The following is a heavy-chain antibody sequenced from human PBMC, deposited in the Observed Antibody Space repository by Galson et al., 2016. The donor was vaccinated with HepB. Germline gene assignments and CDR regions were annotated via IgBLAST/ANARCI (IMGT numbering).Heavy chain of an antibody. D-gene: IGHD3-10*01. CDR3: ARDLTNDYGSGSMDY. J-gene: IGHJ4*02. V-gene: IGHV1-18*01. Sequence: SVKVSCKASGNTFRSYGISWVRQAPGQGLEWMGWIGPSSGKRKYAQKFQGRVSMTADTATNTAHLEVGGLRSDDTGVYYCARDLTNDYGSGSMDYWGQGTLVTVSS. CDR2: IGPSSGKR. CDR1: GNTFRSYG.